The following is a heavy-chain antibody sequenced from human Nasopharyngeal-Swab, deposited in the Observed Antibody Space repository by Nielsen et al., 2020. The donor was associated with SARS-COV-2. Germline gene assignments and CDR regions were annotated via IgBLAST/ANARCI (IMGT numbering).Heavy chain of an antibody. CDR2: ISSSSSTI. CDR3: ASETLRYCSSTSCQDY. D-gene: IGHD2-2*01. V-gene: IGHV3-48*04. Sequence: WIRQPPGKGLEWVSYISSSSSTIYYADSVKGRFTISRDNAKNSLYLQMNSLRAEDTAVYYCASETLRYCSSTSCQDYWGQGTPVTVSS. J-gene: IGHJ4*02.